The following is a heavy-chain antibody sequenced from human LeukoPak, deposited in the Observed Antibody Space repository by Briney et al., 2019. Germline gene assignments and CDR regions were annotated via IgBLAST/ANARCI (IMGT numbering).Heavy chain of an antibody. D-gene: IGHD6-19*01. J-gene: IGHJ3*02. CDR2: ISGSGGST. V-gene: IGHV3-23*01. CDR3: AKFQPPITYSSGWLDAFDI. Sequence: PGGSLRLSCAASGFTFSSYAMSWVRQAPGKGLEWVSAISGSGGSTYYADSVKGRFTISRDNSKNTLYLQMNSLRAEDTAVYYCAKFQPPITYSSGWLDAFDIWGQGTMVTVSS. CDR1: GFTFSSYA.